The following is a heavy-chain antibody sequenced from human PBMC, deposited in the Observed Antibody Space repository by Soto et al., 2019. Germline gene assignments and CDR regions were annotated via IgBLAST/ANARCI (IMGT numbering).Heavy chain of an antibody. D-gene: IGHD1-26*01. Sequence: PSETLSLTGTVSGGSISRYYWSWIRQPAGKGLEWIGRIYTSGSTNYNPSLKSRVTMSVDTSKNQFSLKLSSVTAADTAVYYCARASGRGSYYAQFQHWGQGTLVTVSS. CDR2: IYTSGST. V-gene: IGHV4-4*07. CDR1: GGSISRYY. CDR3: ARASGRGSYYAQFQH. J-gene: IGHJ1*01.